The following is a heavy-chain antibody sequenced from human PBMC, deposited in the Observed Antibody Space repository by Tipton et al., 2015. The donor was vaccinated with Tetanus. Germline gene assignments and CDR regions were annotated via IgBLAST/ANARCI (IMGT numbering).Heavy chain of an antibody. J-gene: IGHJ4*02. D-gene: IGHD5-12*01. V-gene: IGHV4-59*01. Sequence: SWVRQAPGKGLEWIGYIYYSGGTKYNPSLKSRVTISVDTSKKQLSLKLSSVTAADTAVYYCARVRRGATTDLDYWGQGTLVTVSS. CDR3: ARVRRGATTDLDY. CDR2: IYYSGGT.